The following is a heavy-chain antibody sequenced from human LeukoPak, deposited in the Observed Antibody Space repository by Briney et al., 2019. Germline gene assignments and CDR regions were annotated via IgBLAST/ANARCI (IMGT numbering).Heavy chain of an antibody. J-gene: IGHJ6*03. V-gene: IGHV4-34*01. CDR1: GGSFSGYY. CDR2: INHSGGT. Sequence: SETLSLTCAVYGGSFSGYYWSWIRQPPGKGLEWIGEINHSGGTNYNPSLKSRVTISVDTSKNQFSLKLSSVTAADTAVYYCARHVRAAMPVRYYYYMDVWGKGTTVTISS. D-gene: IGHD2-2*01. CDR3: ARHVRAAMPVRYYYYMDV.